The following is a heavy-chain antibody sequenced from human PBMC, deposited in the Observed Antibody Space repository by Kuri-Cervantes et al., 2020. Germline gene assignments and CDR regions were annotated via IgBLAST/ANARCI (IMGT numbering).Heavy chain of an antibody. J-gene: IGHJ4*02. Sequence: GESLEISLEATGFTFSSYAMSRVRQAPGKGLEWVSAISGSGGSTYYADSVKGRFTISRDNSKNTLYLQMNSLRAEDTAVYYCAKAFGDIAVGYFDYWGQGTLVTDSS. CDR3: AKAFGDIAVGYFDY. D-gene: IGHD6-19*01. CDR2: ISGSGGST. V-gene: IGHV3-23*01. CDR1: GFTFSSYA.